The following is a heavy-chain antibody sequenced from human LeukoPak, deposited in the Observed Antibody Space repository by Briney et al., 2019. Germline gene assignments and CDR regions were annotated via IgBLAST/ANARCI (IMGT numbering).Heavy chain of an antibody. CDR1: GFTFSRDW. V-gene: IGHV3-7*01. Sequence: GGSLRLSCAASGFTFSRDWMNWVRQALGKGLEWVANINQDGSQKYYVDSVKGRFTMSRDNAKNSLYLQMNSLRAEDTAVYYCARCGGFGAPLDYWGQGALVTVSS. CDR2: INQDGSQK. CDR3: ARCGGFGAPLDY. D-gene: IGHD2-21*01. J-gene: IGHJ4*02.